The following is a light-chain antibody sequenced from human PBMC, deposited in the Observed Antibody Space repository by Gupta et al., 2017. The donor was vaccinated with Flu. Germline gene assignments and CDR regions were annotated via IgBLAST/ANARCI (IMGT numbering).Light chain of an antibody. Sequence: EIVMTQSPATLSVSPGERATLSCRASQSVSSNLAWYQQKPGQAPRLLIYGASTRATGIPARFSGSGPGTEFTLTISSLQSEDFAVYYWQQDNNLGTFGQGTKVEIK. J-gene: IGKJ1*01. CDR2: GAS. CDR3: QQDNNLGT. V-gene: IGKV3-15*01. CDR1: QSVSSN.